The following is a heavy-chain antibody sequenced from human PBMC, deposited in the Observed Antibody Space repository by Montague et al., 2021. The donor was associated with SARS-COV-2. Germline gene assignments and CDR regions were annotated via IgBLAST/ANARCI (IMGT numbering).Heavy chain of an antibody. J-gene: IGHJ4*02. CDR2: IFHSGAA. CDR1: GGFISGGNW. D-gene: IGHD6-13*01. CDR3: ARDFVAAVPDRFDS. V-gene: IGHV4/OR15-8*02. Sequence: SETLSLTCAVSGGFISGGNWWSWVRQPPLKGLEWIGEIFHSGAAXXNPXXXSRLTISMDKSKNEFSLKLNSVTAADTAMYYCARDFVAAVPDRFDSWGQGVLVTVSS.